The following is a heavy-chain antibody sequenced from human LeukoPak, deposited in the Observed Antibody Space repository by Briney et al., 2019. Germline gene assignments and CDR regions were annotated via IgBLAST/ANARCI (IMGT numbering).Heavy chain of an antibody. CDR3: AKGYYTYGNDYFDC. CDR2: ISASGDST. CDR1: GFTSSSFA. Sequence: GGSLRLSCAASGFTSSSFAMSWVRQAPGKRLEWVSAISASGDSTDYAGSVRGRFTTSRDNSRNMLYLQMNTLRGEDTAVYYCAKGYYTYGNDYFDCWGQGTLVIVSS. J-gene: IGHJ4*02. V-gene: IGHV3-23*01. D-gene: IGHD5-18*01.